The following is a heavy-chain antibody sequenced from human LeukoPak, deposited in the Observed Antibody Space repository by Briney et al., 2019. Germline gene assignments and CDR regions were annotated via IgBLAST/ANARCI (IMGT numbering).Heavy chain of an antibody. J-gene: IGHJ4*02. Sequence: GALRLSCVTSRLNVKNNYMFWVRQSPVKGLEWVSIIYSGGNTFYADSVKGRFTISRDNSKNTLYLQMTSLKAEDTGVYYCAREFDYGTLPGPYWGPGTLVIVSS. V-gene: IGHV3-53*01. CDR2: IYSGGNT. CDR3: AREFDYGTLPGPY. D-gene: IGHD3-9*01. CDR1: RLNVKNNY.